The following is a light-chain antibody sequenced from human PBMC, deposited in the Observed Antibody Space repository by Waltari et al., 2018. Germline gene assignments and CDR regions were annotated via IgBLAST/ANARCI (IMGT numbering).Light chain of an antibody. V-gene: IGLV1-44*01. CDR3: AVWDVSLNGFYV. Sequence: QSVLAQPPSASGTPGQRVTISCSGRSSNIRSAPVNRYQQFPGTAPKLLIHSNDQRPSGGPDRFSGSKSGTSASLAISGLQSEDEADYYCAVWDVSLNGFYVFGTGTKVTVL. J-gene: IGLJ1*01. CDR2: SND. CDR1: SSNIRSAP.